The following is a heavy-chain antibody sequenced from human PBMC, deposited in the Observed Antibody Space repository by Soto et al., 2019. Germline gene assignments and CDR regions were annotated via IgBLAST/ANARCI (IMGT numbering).Heavy chain of an antibody. Sequence: SETLSLTCTVSGGSINSVTDYWSWIRQYPGKGLEWIGYIYYSGATYYSPSLKSRVTISLGTSKNHFSLRLSSVTAADTAVYYCARERPRYHCFDPGGQGTLVTVSS. CDR3: ARERPRYHCFDP. D-gene: IGHD3-16*02. CDR1: GGSINSVTDY. CDR2: IYYSGAT. J-gene: IGHJ5*02. V-gene: IGHV4-31*03.